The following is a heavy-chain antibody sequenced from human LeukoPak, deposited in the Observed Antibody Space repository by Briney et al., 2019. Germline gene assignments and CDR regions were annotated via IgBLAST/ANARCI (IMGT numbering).Heavy chain of an antibody. CDR1: GFTFSSYG. CDR3: ARDFGGYYQDY. Sequence: GGSLRLSCASSGFTFSSYGMHWVRHAPGKGLEWVADIWYDGSNKYYADSVKGRFTISRDNSKNTLYLQMNSLSAEDTAVYYCARDFGGYYQDYWGQGTLVTVSS. V-gene: IGHV3-33*08. D-gene: IGHD3-22*01. J-gene: IGHJ4*02. CDR2: IWYDGSNK.